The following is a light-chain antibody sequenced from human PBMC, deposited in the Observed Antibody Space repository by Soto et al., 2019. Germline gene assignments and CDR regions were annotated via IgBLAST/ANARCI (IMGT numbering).Light chain of an antibody. CDR1: QSFNSIY. CDR3: QHYQSGHPIT. V-gene: IGKV3-20*01. CDR2: GAS. J-gene: IGKJ5*01. Sequence: EIVLTQSPGTLSLSPGERATLSCRASQSFNSIYLAWYQQKPGQAPRLLIYGASSRATGIPDRFSGSGSETSFTLTISRLEPEDFALYYCQHYQSGHPITFGQGTRLEIK.